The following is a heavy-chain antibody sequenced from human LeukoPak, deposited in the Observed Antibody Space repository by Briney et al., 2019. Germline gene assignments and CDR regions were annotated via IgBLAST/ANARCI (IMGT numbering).Heavy chain of an antibody. CDR1: GGSISSGGYY. Sequence: SETLSLTCTVSGGSISSGGYYWSWIRQPPGKGLEWIGYIYHSGSTYYNPSLKSRVTISADRSKNQFSLKLSSVTAADTAVYYCARAALVERAGSNYYYMDVWGKGTTVTVSS. J-gene: IGHJ6*03. D-gene: IGHD3-10*01. CDR2: IYHSGST. V-gene: IGHV4-30-2*01. CDR3: ARAALVERAGSNYYYMDV.